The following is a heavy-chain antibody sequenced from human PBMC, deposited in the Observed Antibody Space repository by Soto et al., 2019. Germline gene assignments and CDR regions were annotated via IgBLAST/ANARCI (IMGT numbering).Heavy chain of an antibody. D-gene: IGHD2-15*01. CDR3: ARLVARYGGSSGWFDP. Sequence: SETLSLTCTVSGGSISSTRHYWVWIRQPPGKGLDWIGSIHYGGSTYYNPSLKTRVTISVDTSKNQFSLRLTSVTATDTAVYLCARLVARYGGSSGWFDPWGQGTLVTVSS. CDR2: IHYGGST. J-gene: IGHJ5*02. V-gene: IGHV4-39*01. CDR1: GGSISSTRHY.